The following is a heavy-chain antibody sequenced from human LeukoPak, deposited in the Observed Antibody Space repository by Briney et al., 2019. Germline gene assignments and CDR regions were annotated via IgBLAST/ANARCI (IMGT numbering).Heavy chain of an antibody. J-gene: IGHJ6*02. CDR2: ISSSSSTI. CDR1: GFTFSNYN. D-gene: IGHD5-12*01. V-gene: IGHV3-48*04. CDR3: AKRVRWGVATYYYYYYGMDV. Sequence: PGGSLRLSCAASGFTFSNYNMNWVRQAPGKGLEWVSYISSSSSTIYYADSVKGRFTISRDNAKNTLYLQMNSLRTEDTAVYYCAKRVRWGVATYYYYYYGMDVWGQGTTVTVSS.